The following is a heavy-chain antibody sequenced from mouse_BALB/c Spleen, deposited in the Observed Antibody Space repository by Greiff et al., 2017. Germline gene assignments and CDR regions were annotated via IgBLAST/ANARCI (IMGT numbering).Heavy chain of an antibody. CDR3: ARGGDYDRGFAY. D-gene: IGHD2-4*01. CDR2: ISYSGST. J-gene: IGHJ3*01. Sequence: EVKLQESGPSLVKPSQTLSLTCSVTGDSITSGYWNWIRKFPGNKLEYMGYISYSGSTYYNPSLKSRISITRDTSKNQYYLQLNSVTTEDTATYYCARGGDYDRGFAYWGQGTLVTVSA. V-gene: IGHV3-8*02. CDR1: GDSITSGY.